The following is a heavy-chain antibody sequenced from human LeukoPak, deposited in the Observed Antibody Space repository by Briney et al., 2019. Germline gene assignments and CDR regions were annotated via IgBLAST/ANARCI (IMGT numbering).Heavy chain of an antibody. D-gene: IGHD3-22*01. V-gene: IGHV3-33*03. CDR2: VWRDDSNY. J-gene: IGHJ4*02. CDR1: GFIFSSYG. Sequence: GGSLRLSCSASGFIFSSYGMHWVRQAPGKGLEWVARVWRDDSNYDYAASGRGPFTISRDKSNNTVDLQMNSLRAEDPSIYYCAKVTGNYYATSGALDYWGQGTLLTLSS. CDR3: AKVTGNYYATSGALDY.